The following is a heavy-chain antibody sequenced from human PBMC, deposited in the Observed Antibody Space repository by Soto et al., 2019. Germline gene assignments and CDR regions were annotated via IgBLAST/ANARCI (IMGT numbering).Heavy chain of an antibody. D-gene: IGHD6-19*01. J-gene: IGHJ1*01. Sequence: EVQLLESGGGLVQPGGSLRLSCAASGFTFTSYAMNWVRQAPGKGLEWVSAISGSGGSTYYADSVKGRFTISRDNSKNTLYLQMNSLRAEDTALYYCATGYSSGWYEYFPHWGQGTLVTVSS. CDR3: ATGYSSGWYEYFPH. CDR1: GFTFTSYA. CDR2: ISGSGGST. V-gene: IGHV3-23*01.